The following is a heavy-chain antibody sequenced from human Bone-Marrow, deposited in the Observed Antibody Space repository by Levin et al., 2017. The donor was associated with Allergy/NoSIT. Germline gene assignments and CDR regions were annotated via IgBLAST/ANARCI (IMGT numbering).Heavy chain of an antibody. J-gene: IGHJ4*02. Sequence: SQTLSLTCTVSGYSISSGYYWGWIRQPPGKGLEWIGSIYHSGSTYYNPSLKSRVTISVDTSKNQFSLKLSSVTAADTAVYYCARDVYYGSGSYLVGDYWGQGTLVTVSS. D-gene: IGHD3-10*01. CDR2: IYHSGST. CDR3: ARDVYYGSGSYLVGDY. V-gene: IGHV4-38-2*02. CDR1: GYSISSGYY.